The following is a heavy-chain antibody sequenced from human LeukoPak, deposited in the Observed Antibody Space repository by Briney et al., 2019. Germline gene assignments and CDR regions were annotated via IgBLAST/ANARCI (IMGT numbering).Heavy chain of an antibody. CDR2: ISYDGSNK. CDR3: ARDRTVTPYYYYMDV. D-gene: IGHD4-17*01. V-gene: IGHV3-30*03. CDR1: GFTFSSYG. J-gene: IGHJ6*03. Sequence: PGGSLRLSCAASGFTFSSYGMSWVRQAPGKGLEWVAVISYDGSNKYYADSVKGRFTISRDNSKNTLYLQMNSLRAEDTAVYYCARDRTVTPYYYYMDVWGKGTTVTVSS.